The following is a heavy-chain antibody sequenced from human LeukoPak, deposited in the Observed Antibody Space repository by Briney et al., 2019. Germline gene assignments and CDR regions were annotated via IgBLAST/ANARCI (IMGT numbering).Heavy chain of an antibody. V-gene: IGHV3-23*01. CDR3: AKDLRGPKDY. D-gene: IGHD5-12*01. Sequence: GGSLRLSCAASGFTFSSYAMSWVRQAPGKGLEWVSVISGSGGTTHYADSVKGRFSISRDNSKNTLYLATNSLRADDTAVYYCAKDLRGPKDYWGQGTLVTVSS. CDR1: GFTFSSYA. CDR2: ISGSGGTT. J-gene: IGHJ4*02.